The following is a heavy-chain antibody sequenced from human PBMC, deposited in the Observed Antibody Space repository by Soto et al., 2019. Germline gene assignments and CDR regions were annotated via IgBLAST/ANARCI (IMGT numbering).Heavy chain of an antibody. D-gene: IGHD6-6*01. CDR3: ARDLSIATGGMDV. CDR1: GASITSYY. V-gene: IGHV4-59*01. Sequence: QVQLQESGPGLVKPSETLSLTCTVSGASITSYYWSWIRQPPGKGLEWIGYIYSGGSTNYNPSLTSRVTISLDTSKNQISLTLTSTTAADTAVYYCARDLSIATGGMDVWGQGTTVSVSS. J-gene: IGHJ6*02. CDR2: IYSGGST.